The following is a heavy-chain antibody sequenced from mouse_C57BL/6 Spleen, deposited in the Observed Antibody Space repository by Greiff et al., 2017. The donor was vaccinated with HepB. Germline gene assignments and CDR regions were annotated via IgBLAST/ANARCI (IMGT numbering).Heavy chain of an antibody. Sequence: DVQLVESGGGLVKPGGSLKLSCAASGFTFSDYGMHWVRQAPEKGLEWVAYISSGSSTIYYADTVKGRFTISRDNAKNTLFLQMTSLRSEDTAMYYCARDLYDFYAMDYWGQGTSVTVSS. CDR1: GFTFSDYG. V-gene: IGHV5-17*01. CDR3: ARDLYDFYAMDY. CDR2: ISSGSSTI. D-gene: IGHD2-3*01. J-gene: IGHJ4*01.